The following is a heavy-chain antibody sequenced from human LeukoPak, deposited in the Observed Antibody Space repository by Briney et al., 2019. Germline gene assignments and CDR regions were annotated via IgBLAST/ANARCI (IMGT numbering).Heavy chain of an antibody. V-gene: IGHV3-7*01. Sequence: GGSLRLSCAASGFTFSTYWISWVRQAPGKGLEWVANIKQDGSEKYHVVSVKGRFTIARDNAKNSLYLQMNSLRAEDTAVYYCARLPLATARYYFDYWGQGTLVTVSS. CDR1: GFTFSTYW. CDR2: IKQDGSEK. CDR3: ARLPLATARYYFDY. J-gene: IGHJ4*02. D-gene: IGHD4-17*01.